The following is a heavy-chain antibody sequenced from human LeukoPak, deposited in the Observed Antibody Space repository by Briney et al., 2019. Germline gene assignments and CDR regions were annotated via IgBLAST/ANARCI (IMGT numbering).Heavy chain of an antibody. CDR2: INPSDGST. J-gene: IGHJ4*02. CDR1: GDIFTSHY. V-gene: IGHV1-46*01. Sequence: ASVKVSCKASGDIFTSHYMYWVRQAPGQGLEWMGIINPSDGSTSYAQKFQGRVTMTRDTPTSTGYMEVSSLRSEDTAVYYCASGIVAVGTYWGQGTLVTVSS. CDR3: ASGIVAVGTY. D-gene: IGHD6-13*01.